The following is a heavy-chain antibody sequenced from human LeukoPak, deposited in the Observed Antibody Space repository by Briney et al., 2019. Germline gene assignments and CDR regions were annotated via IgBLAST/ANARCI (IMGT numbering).Heavy chain of an antibody. J-gene: IGHJ4*02. V-gene: IGHV3-23*01. CDR2: ITTSDGNT. CDR3: AKDGGLWVSAHWGDS. D-gene: IGHD7-27*01. Sequence: PGGSLRRSCAASGFTCSSYTMSWVRQAPGKGLEWVSTITTSDGNTYYADSVKGRFTVSRDNSKNTLFLQMNSLRAEDTAVYYCAKDGGLWVSAHWGDSWGRGTLVTVSS. CDR1: GFTCSSYT.